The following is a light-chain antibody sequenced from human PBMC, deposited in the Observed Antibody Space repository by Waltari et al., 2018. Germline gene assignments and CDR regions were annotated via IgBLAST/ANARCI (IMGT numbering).Light chain of an antibody. CDR1: SSDVGNYNY. CDR3: SSYITTNTPEL. Sequence: QSALTQPASVSGPHGQSFTISCTGTSSDVGNYNYVSWYQQHPGKAPKLLIYDVSYRPSGVSCRFAGSKSCNTASLTFSGLQSEDEADYYFSSYITTNTPELFGGGTSLTVL. V-gene: IGLV2-14*03. J-gene: IGLJ3*02. CDR2: DVS.